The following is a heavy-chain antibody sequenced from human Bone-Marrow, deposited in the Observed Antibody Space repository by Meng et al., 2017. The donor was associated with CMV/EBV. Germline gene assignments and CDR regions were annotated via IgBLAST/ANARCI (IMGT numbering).Heavy chain of an antibody. V-gene: IGHV1-69*05. CDR2: IIPIFGTA. Sequence: SVKVSCKASGGTFSSYAISWVRQAPEQGLEWMGGIIPIFGTANYAQKFQGRVTMTRDTSISTAYMELSRLRSDDTAVYYCARGTMRTLYYVDYWGQGTLVTVSS. CDR1: GGTFSSYA. CDR3: ARGTMRTLYYVDY. J-gene: IGHJ4*02. D-gene: IGHD3-10*02.